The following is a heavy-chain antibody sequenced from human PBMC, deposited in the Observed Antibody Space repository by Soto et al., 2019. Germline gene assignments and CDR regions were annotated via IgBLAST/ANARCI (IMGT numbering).Heavy chain of an antibody. CDR3: ARSVVELLFLSTLDY. CDR1: GYPSPSYG. D-gene: IGHD3-3*01. CDR2: ISAYNGNT. Sequence: QVQLVQSGAEVKKPGASVKVSCKASGYPSPSYGITWVRQAPGQGLEWMGWISAYNGNTNYAQNLQGRVTMTTDTSTSTAYMELRSLRSDDTAVYYCARSVVELLFLSTLDYWGQGTLVTVSS. J-gene: IGHJ4*02. V-gene: IGHV1-18*01.